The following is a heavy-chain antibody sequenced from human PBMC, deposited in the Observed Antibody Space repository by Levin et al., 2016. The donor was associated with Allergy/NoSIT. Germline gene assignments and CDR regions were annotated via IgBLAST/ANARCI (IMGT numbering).Heavy chain of an antibody. Sequence: WIRQPPGKGLEWVANIKQDGSEKYYVDSVKGRFTISRDNAKNSLYLQMNSLRAEDTAVYYCARDVDYSNYEYQDYWGQGTLVTVSS. CDR3: ARDVDYSNYEYQDY. D-gene: IGHD4-11*01. V-gene: IGHV3-7*01. J-gene: IGHJ4*02. CDR2: IKQDGSEK.